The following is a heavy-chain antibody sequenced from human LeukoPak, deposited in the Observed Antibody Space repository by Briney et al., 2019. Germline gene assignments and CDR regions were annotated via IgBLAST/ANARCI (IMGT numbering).Heavy chain of an antibody. V-gene: IGHV4-34*01. D-gene: IGHD6-13*01. CDR3: ARQQPGVARSSSWYLVGSNYFDY. J-gene: IGHJ4*02. Sequence: SETLSLTCAVYGGSFRGYYWSWIRQPPGKGLEWIGEINHSGSTNYNPSLKSRVTISVDTSKNQFSLKLSSVTAADTAVYYCARQQPGVARSSSWYLVGSNYFDYWGQGTLVTVSS. CDR2: INHSGST. CDR1: GGSFRGYY.